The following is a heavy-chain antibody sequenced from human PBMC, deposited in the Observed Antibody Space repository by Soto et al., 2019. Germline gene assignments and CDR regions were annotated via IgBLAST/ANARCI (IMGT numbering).Heavy chain of an antibody. J-gene: IGHJ4*02. CDR3: ASDRFRGTYYLRGVTYFFEE. CDR2: IKQDESEK. CDR1: GLTFTDYW. D-gene: IGHD1-26*01. V-gene: IGHV3-7*03. Sequence: PGGPLRLSCVTYGLTFTDYWMSWVRQAPGKGLEWVANIKQDESEKNYLDSVKGRFTISRDKAKNSLCLQMNSLRAEDTAVYYCASDRFRGTYYLRGVTYFFEEWGQGAPVTVSS.